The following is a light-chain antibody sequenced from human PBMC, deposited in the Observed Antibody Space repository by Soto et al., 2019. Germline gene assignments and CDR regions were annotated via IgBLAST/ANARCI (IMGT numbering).Light chain of an antibody. Sequence: AIQLTQSPSSLSASVGDRVTITCRASQGISSALAWYQQKPGKAPKLLIYEASSLGSGVPSRFSGSGSGTDFTLTISSLQPEDFATYYCEQFNSYPPYTVGQGTKLEIK. J-gene: IGKJ2*01. CDR1: QGISSA. CDR2: EAS. CDR3: EQFNSYPPYT. V-gene: IGKV1-13*02.